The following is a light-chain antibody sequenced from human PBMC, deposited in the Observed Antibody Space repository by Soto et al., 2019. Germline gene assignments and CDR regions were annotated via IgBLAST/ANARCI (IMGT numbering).Light chain of an antibody. CDR1: QSLRSS. Sequence: ETMMTQSPDTLSVSLGERATLSCRASQSLRSSLAWYQQKPGQAPRLLIYDASTRATGIPARFSGSASGTDFTLTSSRLQSEDSAVYYCQQYNNWPQTFGQGTKVEIK. J-gene: IGKJ1*01. V-gene: IGKV3-15*01. CDR3: QQYNNWPQT. CDR2: DAS.